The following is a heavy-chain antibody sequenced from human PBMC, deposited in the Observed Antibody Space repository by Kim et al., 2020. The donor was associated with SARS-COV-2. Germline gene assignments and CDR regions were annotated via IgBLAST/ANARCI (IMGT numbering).Heavy chain of an antibody. J-gene: IGHJ6*02. CDR1: GFTFSDYY. CDR2: ISSSGSTI. D-gene: IGHD3-9*01. CDR3: ARTPGHSDYDILTGLIVGYGMDV. V-gene: IGHV3-11*01. Sequence: GGSLRLSCAASGFTFSDYYMSWIRQAPGKGLEWVSYISSSGSTIYYADSVKGRFTISRDNAKNSLYLQMNSLRAEDTAVYYCARTPGHSDYDILTGLIVGYGMDVWGQGTTVTVSS.